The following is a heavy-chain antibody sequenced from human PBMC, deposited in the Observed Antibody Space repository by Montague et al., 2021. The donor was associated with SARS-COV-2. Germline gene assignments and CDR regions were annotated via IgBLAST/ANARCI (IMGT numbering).Heavy chain of an antibody. CDR2: IHYSGDT. D-gene: IGHD2-15*01. J-gene: IGHJ5*02. Sequence: SETLSLTCTVSGGSISSYPWSWIRQPAGKALEWIGRIHYSGDTTYNPSLKSRVTMSVDTSKNQFSLKMTSVTAADTAMYYCARGSGHYHSPFDTWGQGNLVTVSS. CDR3: ARGSGHYHSPFDT. V-gene: IGHV4-4*07. CDR1: GGSISSYP.